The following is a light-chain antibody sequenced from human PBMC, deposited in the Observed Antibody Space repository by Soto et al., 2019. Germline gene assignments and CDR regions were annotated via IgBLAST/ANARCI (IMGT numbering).Light chain of an antibody. J-gene: IGLJ3*02. Sequence: QSVLTQPPSVSGAPGQRVTISCTGSSSNIGAGYDVHWYQQRPGTAPKLLIFGNINRPSGVPDRFSGSKSGTSASLAIAGLQAEDEAYYYGAAWDDSLSWVFGGGTKVTVL. V-gene: IGLV1-40*01. CDR3: AAWDDSLSWV. CDR2: GNI. CDR1: SSNIGAGYD.